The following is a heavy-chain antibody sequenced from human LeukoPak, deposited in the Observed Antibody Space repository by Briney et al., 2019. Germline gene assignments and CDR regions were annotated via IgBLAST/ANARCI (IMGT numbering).Heavy chain of an antibody. CDR1: GYTFTGYY. CDR3: AREMCSGGSCHFDY. V-gene: IGHV1-2*02. Sequence: ASVKVSCKASGYTFTGYYMHWVRQAPGQGLEWMGWINPNSGGTNYAQKFQGRVTMTRDTSISTAYMELSRLRSDDTAVYYCAREMCSGGSCHFDYWGQGTLVAVSS. J-gene: IGHJ4*02. CDR2: INPNSGGT. D-gene: IGHD2-15*01.